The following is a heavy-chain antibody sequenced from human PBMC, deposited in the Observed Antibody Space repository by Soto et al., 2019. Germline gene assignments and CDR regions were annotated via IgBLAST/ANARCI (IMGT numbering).Heavy chain of an antibody. CDR2: IYYSGST. CDR3: ASPGYCSGGSCYSGFYYYGMDV. J-gene: IGHJ6*02. D-gene: IGHD2-15*01. V-gene: IGHV4-39*01. CDR1: GGSISSSSYY. Sequence: QLQLQESGPGLVKPSETLSLTCTVSGGSISSSSYYWGWIRQPPGKGLEWIGSIYYSGSTYYNPSLRSRVAISVDTSQNQCSLKLSSVTAADAAVYYCASPGYCSGGSCYSGFYYYGMDVWGQGTTVTVSS.